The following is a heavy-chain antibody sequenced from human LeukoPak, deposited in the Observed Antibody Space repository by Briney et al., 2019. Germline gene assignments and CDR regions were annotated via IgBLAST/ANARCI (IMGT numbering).Heavy chain of an antibody. CDR1: GYTFTSYG. CDR3: ATGVVIGRFDY. J-gene: IGHJ4*02. CDR2: INPNSGGT. D-gene: IGHD3-3*01. Sequence: GASVKVSCKASGYTFTSYGISWVRQAPGQGLEWMGWINPNSGGTNYAQKFQGRVTMTRDTSISTAYMELSRLRSDDTAVYYCATGVVIGRFDYWGQGTLVTVSS. V-gene: IGHV1-2*02.